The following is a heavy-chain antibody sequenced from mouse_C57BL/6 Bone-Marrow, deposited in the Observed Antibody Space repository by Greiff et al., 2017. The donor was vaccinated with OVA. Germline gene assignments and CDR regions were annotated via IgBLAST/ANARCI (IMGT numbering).Heavy chain of an antibody. J-gene: IGHJ4*01. CDR2: GQGLEWIG. V-gene: IGHV1-87*01. CDR3: SEDSSVYYCAWRIYYDYEDYAMDY. D-gene: IGHD2-4*01. Sequence: VQLQQSGPELARPWASVKISCQAFYTFSRRVHFAIRDTNYWMQWVKQRPGQGLEWIGAIYPGNGVTSYNQRSKGKDTLTAYKSSSTAYMQLSSLTSEDSSVYYCAWRIYYDYEDYAMDYWGQGTSVTVSS. CDR1: YTFSRRVH.